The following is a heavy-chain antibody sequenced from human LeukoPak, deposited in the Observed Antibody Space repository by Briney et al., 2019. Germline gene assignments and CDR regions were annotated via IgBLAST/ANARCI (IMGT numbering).Heavy chain of an antibody. Sequence: PGGSLRLSCAASGFTFGRYAMNWVRQAPGRGLEWVSGISGSAGLTYYADSVKGRFTISRDNSKNMVFLQMNSLRAEDTAVYYCVKDGTWIFNYNFDYWGQGTLVTVSA. D-gene: IGHD4-4*01. CDR3: VKDGTWIFNYNFDY. CDR2: ISGSAGLT. V-gene: IGHV3-23*01. CDR1: GFTFGRYA. J-gene: IGHJ4*02.